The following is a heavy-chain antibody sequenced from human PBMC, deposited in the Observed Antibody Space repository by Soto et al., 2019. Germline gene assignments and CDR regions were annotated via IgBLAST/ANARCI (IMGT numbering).Heavy chain of an antibody. CDR2: IYYSGTT. Sequence: PSETLSLTCTVSGGSISSSSYYWGRIRQPPGKGLEWIGTIYYSGTTNYNPSLKSRVTISVDTSQSQFSLKLNSLTAADTAVYYCAGLLGIKFDYWGQGALVTVSS. CDR1: GGSISSSSYY. J-gene: IGHJ4*02. V-gene: IGHV4-39*01. D-gene: IGHD3-10*01. CDR3: AGLLGIKFDY.